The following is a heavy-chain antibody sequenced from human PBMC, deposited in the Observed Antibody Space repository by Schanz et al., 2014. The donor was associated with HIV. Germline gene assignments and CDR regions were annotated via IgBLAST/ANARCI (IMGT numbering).Heavy chain of an antibody. V-gene: IGHV3-30*18. CDR3: AKDQSARWALPFYYGFDV. CDR1: GFTFDSFG. J-gene: IGHJ6*02. CDR2: ISYDGRNK. D-gene: IGHD1-26*01. Sequence: VQLAESGGGVVRPGRSLRLSCAASGFTFDSFGMHWVRQAPGKGLGGVAVISYDGRNKYQAASVKGRFTVSRDNAKNTVYLQMKSLRVEDTAIYFCAKDQSARWALPFYYGFDVWGQGTTVTVSS.